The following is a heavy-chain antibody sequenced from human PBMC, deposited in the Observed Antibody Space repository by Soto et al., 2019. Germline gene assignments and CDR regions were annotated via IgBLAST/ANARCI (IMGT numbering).Heavy chain of an antibody. CDR3: ARAQTGTYYADYYYYYYMDV. D-gene: IGHD1-1*01. CDR2: MNPNSGNT. J-gene: IGHJ6*03. Sequence: ASVKVSSKASGYTFTSYDINWVRQATGQGLEWMGWMNPNSGNTGYAQKFQGRVTMTRNTSISTAYMELSSLRSEDTAVYYCARAQTGTYYADYYYYYYMDVWGEGTTVTVSS. V-gene: IGHV1-8*01. CDR1: GYTFTSYD.